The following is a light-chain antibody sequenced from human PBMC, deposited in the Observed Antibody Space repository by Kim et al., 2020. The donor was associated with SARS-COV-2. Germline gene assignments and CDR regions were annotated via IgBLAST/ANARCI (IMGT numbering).Light chain of an antibody. J-gene: IGLJ3*02. V-gene: IGLV1-47*01. Sequence: GQRFTISCSGSNSNIGNYYVYWYQVFPRMAPKLLIYRNNQRSSGVPDRFSGSKSGTSASLAISGLRSEDEADYYCGAWDDSLSGWVFGGGTQLTVL. CDR2: RNN. CDR3: GAWDDSLSGWV. CDR1: NSNIGNYY.